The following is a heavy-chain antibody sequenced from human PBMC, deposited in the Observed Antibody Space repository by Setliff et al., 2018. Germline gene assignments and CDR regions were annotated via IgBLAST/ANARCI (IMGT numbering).Heavy chain of an antibody. D-gene: IGHD3-22*01. CDR1: GYTFNNYG. Sequence: ASVKVSCKASGYTFNNYGITWVRQAPGQGLEWMGWINNYSFKTTYPQKFLDRVTVTTDTSATTAYMELKNLRSDDTAVYYCARINFYVSSGYYYAPDFWGLGTLVTVSS. J-gene: IGHJ4*02. V-gene: IGHV1-18*01. CDR3: ARINFYVSSGYYYAPDF. CDR2: INNYSFKT.